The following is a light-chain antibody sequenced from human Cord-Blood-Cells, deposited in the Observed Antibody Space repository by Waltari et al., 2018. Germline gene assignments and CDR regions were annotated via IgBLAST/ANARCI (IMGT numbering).Light chain of an antibody. Sequence: VSLGERATINCKSSPSVLYSSNNKNYLAWYQQKPGQPPKLLIYWASTRESGVPDRFSGSGSGTDFTLTISSLQAEDVAVYYCQQYYSTPLTFGGGTKVEIK. CDR3: QQYYSTPLT. V-gene: IGKV4-1*01. CDR2: WAS. CDR1: PSVLYSSNNKNY. J-gene: IGKJ4*01.